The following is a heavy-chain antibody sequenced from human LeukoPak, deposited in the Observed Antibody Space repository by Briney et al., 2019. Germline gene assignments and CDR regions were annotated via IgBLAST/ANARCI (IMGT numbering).Heavy chain of an antibody. V-gene: IGHV4-31*03. CDR2: IYYSGST. J-gene: IGHJ3*02. CDR3: ARSLMIFFLETDGIGAFDI. CDR1: GGSISSGGYY. Sequence: SETLSLTCTVSGGSISSGGYYWSWIRQHPGKGLEWIGYIYYSGSTYYNPSLKSRVTISVDTSKNQFSLKLSSVTAADTAVYYCARSLMIFFLETDGIGAFDIWGQGTMVTVSS. D-gene: IGHD2-15*01.